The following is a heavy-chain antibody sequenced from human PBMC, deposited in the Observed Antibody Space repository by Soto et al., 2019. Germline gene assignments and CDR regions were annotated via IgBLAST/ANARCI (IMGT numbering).Heavy chain of an antibody. Sequence: PSETLSLTCAVYGGSFNTYYWSWIRQHPGKGLEWIGYIYYSGSTYYNPSLKSRVTISVDTSKNQFSLKLSSVTAADTAVYYCARSIDPWGQGTLVTV. V-gene: IGHV4-59*06. CDR3: ARSIDP. CDR2: IYYSGST. J-gene: IGHJ5*02. CDR1: GGSFNTYY.